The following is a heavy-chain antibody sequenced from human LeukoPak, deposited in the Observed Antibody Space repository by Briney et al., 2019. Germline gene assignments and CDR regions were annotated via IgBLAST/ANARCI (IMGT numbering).Heavy chain of an antibody. CDR3: ARSYRYCSSTSCYIEGFYYYYGMDV. D-gene: IGHD2-2*02. J-gene: IGHJ6*02. V-gene: IGHV1-58*02. CDR2: TVVGSGST. CDR1: GFTFTSSA. Sequence: GASVKVSCKASGFTFTSSAIQWVRQARGQRLEWIGWTVVGSGSTNYAQKFQGRVTISRDMSTRTAYMELSSLRSEDTAVYYCARSYRYCSSTSCYIEGFYYYYGMDVWGQGTTVTVSS.